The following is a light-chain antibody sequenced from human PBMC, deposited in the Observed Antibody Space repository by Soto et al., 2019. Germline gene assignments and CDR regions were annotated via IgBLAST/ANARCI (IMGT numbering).Light chain of an antibody. Sequence: QSVLTQPASVSGSPGQSITISCPGTSSDIGGYNYVSWYQQHPGKAPKLIICDVSDRPSGLSNRFSGSKSGNTASLTISGLQAEDEADYYCSSYTTRNTYVFGTGTKVTVL. V-gene: IGLV2-14*01. CDR1: SSDIGGYNY. CDR3: SSYTTRNTYV. J-gene: IGLJ1*01. CDR2: DVS.